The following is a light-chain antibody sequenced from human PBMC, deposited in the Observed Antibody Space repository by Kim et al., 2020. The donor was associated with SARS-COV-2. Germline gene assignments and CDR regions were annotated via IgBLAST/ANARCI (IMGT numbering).Light chain of an antibody. CDR3: QTWGTGIWV. CDR1: RGYSSNA. CDR2: LNSDGSH. Sequence: AAVKRTCTRSRGYSSNANEWHQQQPEKGPRYLMKLNSDGSHSKGDGIPDRFSGSSSGAARYLTISSLQSEDEADYYCQTWGTGIWVFGGGTKLTVL. V-gene: IGLV4-69*01. J-gene: IGLJ3*02.